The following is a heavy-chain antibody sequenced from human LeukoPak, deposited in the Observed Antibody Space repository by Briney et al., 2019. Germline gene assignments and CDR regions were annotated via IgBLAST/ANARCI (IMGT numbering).Heavy chain of an antibody. J-gene: IGHJ5*02. Sequence: KSSETLSLTCTVSGGSISSSSYYWGWIRQPPGKGLEWIGSIYYSGSTYYNPSLKSRVTISVDTSKNQFSLKLSSVTAADTAVYYCARGRYSYGYAVDNNWFDPWGQGTLVTVSS. D-gene: IGHD5-18*01. CDR1: GGSISSSSYY. V-gene: IGHV4-39*07. CDR2: IYYSGST. CDR3: ARGRYSYGYAVDNNWFDP.